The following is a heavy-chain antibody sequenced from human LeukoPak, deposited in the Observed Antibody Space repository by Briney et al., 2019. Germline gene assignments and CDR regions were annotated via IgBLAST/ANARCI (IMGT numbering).Heavy chain of an antibody. V-gene: IGHV4-4*07. Sequence: PSETLSLTCTVSGGPITSYFWSWIRQPAGKGLEWIGRIYSSGSTNYNPSLKSRVTMSVDTSKNQFSLKLSSVTAADTAVYYCARMSYNSGSYSAWGRGTLVTVSS. D-gene: IGHD3-10*01. CDR2: IYSSGST. CDR3: ARMSYNSGSYSA. CDR1: GGPITSYF. J-gene: IGHJ5*02.